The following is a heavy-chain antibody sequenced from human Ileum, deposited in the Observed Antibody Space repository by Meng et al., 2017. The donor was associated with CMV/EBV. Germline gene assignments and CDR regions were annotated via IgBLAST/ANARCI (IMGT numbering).Heavy chain of an antibody. CDR3: ARGINMDDYKFDY. Sequence: QVQLVESGGGVVQPGGSLRLSCETSGFTLSNRGIHWVRQTPGKRLEWVAFLRSDGSDKRYAESVKGRFTISRDTSRNTAYLQMNSLRSEDTAVYYCARGINMDDYKFDYWGQGTLVTVSS. J-gene: IGHJ4*02. CDR2: LRSDGSDK. V-gene: IGHV3-30*02. CDR1: GFTLSNRG. D-gene: IGHD3-10*01.